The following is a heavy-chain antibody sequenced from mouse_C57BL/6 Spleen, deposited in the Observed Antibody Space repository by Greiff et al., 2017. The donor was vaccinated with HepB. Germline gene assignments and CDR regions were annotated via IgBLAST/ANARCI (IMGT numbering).Heavy chain of an antibody. D-gene: IGHD2-4*01. Sequence: EVKLQESGPELVKPGASVKISCKASGYSFTGYYMNWVKQSPEKSLEWIGEINPSTGGTTYNQKFKAKATLTVDKSSSTAYMQLKSLTSEDSAVYYCARGIYDSSWFAYWGQGTLVTVSA. CDR2: INPSTGGT. CDR3: ARGIYDSSWFAY. J-gene: IGHJ3*01. CDR1: GYSFTGYY. V-gene: IGHV1-42*01.